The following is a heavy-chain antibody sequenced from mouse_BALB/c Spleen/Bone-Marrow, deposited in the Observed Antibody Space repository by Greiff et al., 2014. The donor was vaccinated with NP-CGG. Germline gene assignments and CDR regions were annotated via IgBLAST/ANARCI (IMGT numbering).Heavy chain of an antibody. CDR2: ISSGGST. CDR1: GFTFSSYA. CDR3: AREVDGWYYFDY. V-gene: IGHV5-6-5*01. J-gene: IGHJ2*01. Sequence: DVKLVESGGGLVKPGGSLKLSCAASGFTFSSYAMSWVRQTPEKRLEWVASISSGGSTYYPDSVKGRFTISRDNARNILYLQMXXXXXEDXAMYYCAREVDGWYYFDYWGQGTTLTVSS. D-gene: IGHD2-3*01.